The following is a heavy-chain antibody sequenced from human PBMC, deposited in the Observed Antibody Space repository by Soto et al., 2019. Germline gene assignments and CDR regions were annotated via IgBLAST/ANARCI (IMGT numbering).Heavy chain of an antibody. CDR2: FYNGGTT. Sequence: PSETLSLTCTVSGGSISTYYWIWIRQPPGKGLEWIGVFYNGGTTNYSPSLKSRVTISVDTSKNQFSLQLNSVTPEDTAVYYCARGRLLLWFGDPPYYFDYWGQGTLVTVSS. CDR3: ARGRLLLWFGDPPYYFDY. CDR1: GGSISTYY. D-gene: IGHD3-10*01. V-gene: IGHV4-59*12. J-gene: IGHJ4*02.